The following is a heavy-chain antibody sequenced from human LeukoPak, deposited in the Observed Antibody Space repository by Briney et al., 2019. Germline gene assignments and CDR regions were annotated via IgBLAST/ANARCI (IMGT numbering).Heavy chain of an antibody. D-gene: IGHD2-2*01. V-gene: IGHV4-59*12. CDR2: ILYSGNT. Sequence: SETLSLTCTVSNGTITGYYWGWIRQPPGKGLEWIGHILYSGNTIYNPSLKSRVTISVDTSKNRFSLKLSSVTAADTAVYYSARGYSTSWTYYFDYWGQGALVTVSS. J-gene: IGHJ4*02. CDR3: ARGYSTSWTYYFDY. CDR1: NGTITGYY.